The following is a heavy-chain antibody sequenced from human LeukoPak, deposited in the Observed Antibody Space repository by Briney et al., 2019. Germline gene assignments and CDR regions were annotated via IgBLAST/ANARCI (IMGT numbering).Heavy chain of an antibody. CDR2: IYTSGST. Sequence: SETLSLTCAVYGGSFSGYYWSWIRQPAGKGLEWIGRIYTSGSTNYNPSLKSRVTMSVDTSKNQFSLKLSSVTAADTAVYYCARTDCSRYSCYKDAFDIWGQGTMVTVSS. CDR1: GGSFSGYY. D-gene: IGHD2-2*02. V-gene: IGHV4-59*10. J-gene: IGHJ3*02. CDR3: ARTDCSRYSCYKDAFDI.